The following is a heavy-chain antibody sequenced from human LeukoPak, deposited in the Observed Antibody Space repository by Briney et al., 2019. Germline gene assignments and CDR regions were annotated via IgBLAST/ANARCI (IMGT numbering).Heavy chain of an antibody. V-gene: IGHV3-48*02. CDR3: ARGEYYFDSSGYYYFDY. J-gene: IGHJ4*02. CDR1: GFXFSSYS. D-gene: IGHD3-22*01. CDR2: ISSSGSTI. Sequence: GGSLRLSCAASGFXFSSYSINWVRQAPGKGLEWVSYISSSGSTIYYADSVKGRFTISRDNAKNSLYLQMNSLRDEDTAVYYCARGEYYFDSSGYYYFDYWGQGTLVTVSS.